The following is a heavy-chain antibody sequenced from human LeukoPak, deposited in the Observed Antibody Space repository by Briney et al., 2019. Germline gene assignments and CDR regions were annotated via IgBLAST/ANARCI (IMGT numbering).Heavy chain of an antibody. CDR1: GFTFSSYA. Sequence: GGSLRLSCAASGFTFSSYAMSWVRQAPGKGLEWVSAISGSGGSTYYADSVKGRFTISRDNSKNTLYLQMNSLRAEDTAVYNCAKDSIVVVPAATAPFWGQGTMVTVSS. CDR3: AKDSIVVVPAATAPF. CDR2: ISGSGGST. J-gene: IGHJ3*01. V-gene: IGHV3-23*01. D-gene: IGHD2-2*01.